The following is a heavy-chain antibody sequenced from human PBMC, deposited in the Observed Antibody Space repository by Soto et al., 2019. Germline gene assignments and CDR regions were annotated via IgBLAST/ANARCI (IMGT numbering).Heavy chain of an antibody. V-gene: IGHV3-53*01. CDR1: GLNVNDNR. CDR3: ARTRLYDASGYYYYYYGMDV. CDR2: IYGDGRI. J-gene: IGHJ6*02. D-gene: IGHD3-22*01. Sequence: PGGSLRLSCAASGLNVNDNRMSWVRQAPGKGLEWVSVIYGDGRIYYADSVKGRFTVSRDKSKNTFFLQMESLRVDDTAVYYCARTRLYDASGYYYYYYGMDVWGQGAMVTVSS.